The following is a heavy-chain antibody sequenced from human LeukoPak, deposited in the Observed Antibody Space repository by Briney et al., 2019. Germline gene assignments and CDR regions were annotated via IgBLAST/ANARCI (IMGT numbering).Heavy chain of an antibody. V-gene: IGHV3-53*01. CDR3: AKTGGPWD. CDR2: IFSDGTT. D-gene: IGHD1-14*01. CDR1: GFTVGSSF. Sequence: GGALRLSCAASGFTVGSSFMTWVRQAPGKGLEWVSVIFSDGTTYYTDSVKGRFTISRDNSKTTLYLQLNSLRVEDTAVYYCAKTGGPWDWGQGTLVTVSS. J-gene: IGHJ4*02.